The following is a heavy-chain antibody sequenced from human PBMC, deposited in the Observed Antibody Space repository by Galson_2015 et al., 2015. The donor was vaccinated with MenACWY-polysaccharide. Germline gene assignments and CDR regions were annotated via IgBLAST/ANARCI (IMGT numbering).Heavy chain of an antibody. J-gene: IGHJ4*02. V-gene: IGHV1-8*01. Sequence: SVKVSYKASGYTFTNYDINWVRLAPGQGLEWMAWMNPKSGYSGYAQKFHGRVTLTKDTSISTAYLELSSLRSEDTAMYYCARTNGDFDSWGQGTLITVSS. CDR1: GYTFTNYD. CDR3: ARTNGDFDS. CDR2: MNPKSGYS. D-gene: IGHD4-17*01.